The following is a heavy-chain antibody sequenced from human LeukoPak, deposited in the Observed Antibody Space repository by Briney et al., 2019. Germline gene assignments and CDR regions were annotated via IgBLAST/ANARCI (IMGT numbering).Heavy chain of an antibody. V-gene: IGHV3-11*01. Sequence: GRSLRLSCEVSGFTFSDYYMSWIRQAPGKGLEWVSYISSSGSTIYYADSLKGRFTISRDNAKNSLYLQMNSLRAEDTAVYYCARDKVGGYYDILTGNDYWGQGTLVTVSS. J-gene: IGHJ4*02. CDR1: GFTFSDYY. CDR2: ISSSGSTI. CDR3: ARDKVGGYYDILTGNDY. D-gene: IGHD3-9*01.